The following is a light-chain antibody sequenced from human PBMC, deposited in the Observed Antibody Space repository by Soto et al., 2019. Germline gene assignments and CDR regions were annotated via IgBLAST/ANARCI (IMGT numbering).Light chain of an antibody. CDR1: ESVKNNY. Sequence: EIVLTQSPGTLSLSPGARAPLSCRASESVKNNYLAWFQKKPGQAPRLLIYGASSRATGIPDRFSGSGSGTDFTLTVSRLEPEDFAVYYCQQYGRSITFGQGTRLEIK. CDR3: QQYGRSIT. J-gene: IGKJ5*01. CDR2: GAS. V-gene: IGKV3-20*01.